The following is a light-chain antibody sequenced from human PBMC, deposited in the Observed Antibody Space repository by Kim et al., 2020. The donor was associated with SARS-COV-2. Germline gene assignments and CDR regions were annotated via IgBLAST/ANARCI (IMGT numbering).Light chain of an antibody. Sequence: ESTSISCRSSESLLHNNGHNYLDWYLQKPGQSPQLLIYLGSNRASGVSDRFSVSGSGTDFTLHISRVEAEDVAIYYCMQTLQTPPSFGQGTKLEI. CDR1: ESLLHNNGHNY. CDR3: MQTLQTPPS. J-gene: IGKJ2*03. V-gene: IGKV2-28*01. CDR2: LGS.